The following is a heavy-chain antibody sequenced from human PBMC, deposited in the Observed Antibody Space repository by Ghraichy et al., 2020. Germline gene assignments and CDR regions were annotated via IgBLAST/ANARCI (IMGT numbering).Heavy chain of an antibody. D-gene: IGHD3-10*01. CDR3: ARGGPRGSGSYYNHLYYFDY. J-gene: IGHJ4*02. CDR2: IYTSGST. CDR1: GGSISSGSYY. Sequence: SETLSLTCTVSGGSISSGSYYWSWIWQPAGKGLEWIGRIYTSGSTNYNPSLKSRVTISVDTSKNQFSLKLSSVTAADTAVYYCARGGPRGSGSYYNHLYYFDYWGQGTLVTVSS. V-gene: IGHV4-61*02.